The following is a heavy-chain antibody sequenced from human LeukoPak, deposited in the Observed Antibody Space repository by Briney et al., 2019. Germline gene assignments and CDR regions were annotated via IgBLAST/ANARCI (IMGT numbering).Heavy chain of an antibody. J-gene: IGHJ3*02. CDR1: GFTFSSYA. D-gene: IGHD3-22*01. Sequence: GGSLRLSCAASGFTFSSYAMSWVRQAPGKGLECISGFSGSGGSTYYADSVKGRFTISRDNSKNTLYLQMNSLRAEDTAVYYCAKGAPYYYDSSGYYFAFDIWGQGTMVTVSS. CDR3: AKGAPYYYDSSGYYFAFDI. CDR2: FSGSGGST. V-gene: IGHV3-23*01.